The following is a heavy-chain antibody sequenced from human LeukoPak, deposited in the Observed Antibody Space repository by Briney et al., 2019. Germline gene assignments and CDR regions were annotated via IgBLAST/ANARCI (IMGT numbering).Heavy chain of an antibody. CDR1: GGTFSSYA. CDR2: IIPIFGTA. CDR3: ARASDCSGGSCPISY. J-gene: IGHJ4*02. Sequence: GASVRVSCKASGGTFSSYAISWVRQAPGQGLEWMGRIIPIFGTANYAQKFQGRVTITTDESTSTAYMELSSLGSEDTAVYYCARASDCSGGSCPISYWGQGTLVTVSS. V-gene: IGHV1-69*05. D-gene: IGHD2-15*01.